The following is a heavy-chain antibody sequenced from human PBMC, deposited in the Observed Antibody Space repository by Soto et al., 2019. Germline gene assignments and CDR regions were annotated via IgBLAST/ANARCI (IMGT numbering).Heavy chain of an antibody. CDR3: ARDGSGRPEEY. V-gene: IGHV3-66*01. J-gene: IGHJ4*02. Sequence: ESGGGLVQPGGSLRLSCAASGFTVSNFYMSWVRQAPGKGLEWVSVIDSGGSTYYADSVRARFTISRDNSKNTMYIQMNSMRVEDTAVYYCARDGSGRPEEYWGQGTLVTVSS. CDR2: IDSGGST. CDR1: GFTVSNFY. D-gene: IGHD3-10*01.